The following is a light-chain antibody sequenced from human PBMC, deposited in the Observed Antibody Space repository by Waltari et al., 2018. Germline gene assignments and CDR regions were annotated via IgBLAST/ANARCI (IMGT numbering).Light chain of an antibody. J-gene: IGKJ4*01. CDR3: MQGTHWPLT. Sequence: DAVLTQSPLSLPVTLGQPASISCRSSQTLVYKDGVTYLNWFQQRPGQSPRRLIYKVSTRDSGVPDRFSGSVSGTDFTLKISRVEAEDVGVYYCMQGTHWPLTFGGGTKVEIK. CDR1: QTLVYKDGVTY. CDR2: KVS. V-gene: IGKV2-30*01.